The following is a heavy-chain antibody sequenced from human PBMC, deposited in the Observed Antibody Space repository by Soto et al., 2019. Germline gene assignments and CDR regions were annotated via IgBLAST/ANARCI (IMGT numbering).Heavy chain of an antibody. CDR2: INAGNGNT. Sequence: GASVKVSCKASGYTFTSYGISWVRQAPGQGLEWMGWINAGNGNTKYSQKFQGRVTITRDTSASTAYMELSSLRSEDTAVYYCARDGSRGGGFGAFDIWGQGTMVTVSS. CDR3: ARDGSRGGGFGAFDI. CDR1: GYTFTSYG. D-gene: IGHD1-26*01. J-gene: IGHJ3*02. V-gene: IGHV1-3*01.